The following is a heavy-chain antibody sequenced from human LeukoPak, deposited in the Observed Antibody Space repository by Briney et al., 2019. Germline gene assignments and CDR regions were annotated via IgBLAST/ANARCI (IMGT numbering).Heavy chain of an antibody. V-gene: IGHV3-53*01. CDR2: IYSGGST. CDR3: ARGEARAFDY. D-gene: IGHD1-26*01. J-gene: IGHJ4*02. CDR1: GFTVSSNY. Sequence: PGGSLRLSCAASGFTVSSNYMFWVRQAPGKGLEWVSIIYSGGSTYYADSVRGRFTISRDNSKNTLYLQMNSLRAEDTALYYCARGEARAFDYWGQGTLVTVS.